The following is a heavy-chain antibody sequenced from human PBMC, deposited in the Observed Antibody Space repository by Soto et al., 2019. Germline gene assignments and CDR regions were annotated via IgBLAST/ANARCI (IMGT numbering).Heavy chain of an antibody. CDR1: GYTFSSYG. CDR2: ISLYSDGT. D-gene: IGHD2-2*01. J-gene: IGHJ5*02. CDR3: ARVVPGAEAWFGP. V-gene: IGHV1-18*01. Sequence: ASVKVSCKASGYTFSSYGITWVRQAPGQPLEWLGWISLYSDGTNYAQKFQGRVSMTTDTSTTTAYMELRSLRSDDTAVYYCARVVPGAEAWFGPWGQGTLVTVPQ.